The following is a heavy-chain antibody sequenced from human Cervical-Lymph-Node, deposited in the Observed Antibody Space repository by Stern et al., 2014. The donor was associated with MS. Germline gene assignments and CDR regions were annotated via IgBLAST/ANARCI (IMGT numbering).Heavy chain of an antibody. V-gene: IGHV2-70*01. D-gene: IGHD2-21*01. J-gene: IGHJ4*02. Sequence: QVPLRESGPALVKPTQTLTLTCTFSGFSLSTTGMCLSWIRQPPGKALGWLALLDWDGDKYYSTALKTRLTISKDTSKNQVVLTMTNMAPLDTATYFCVRAREGYYFDYWGQGIPVTVSS. CDR3: VRAREGYYFDY. CDR1: GFSLSTTGMC. CDR2: LDWDGDK.